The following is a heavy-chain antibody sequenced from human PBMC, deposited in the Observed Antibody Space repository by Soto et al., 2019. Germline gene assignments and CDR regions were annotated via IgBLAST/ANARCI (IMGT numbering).Heavy chain of an antibody. CDR1: GGSISSYY. CDR3: ARGTFGVVKY. D-gene: IGHD3-3*01. V-gene: IGHV4-59*01. CDR2: MYYSGST. Sequence: QVQLQESGPGLVKPSETLSLTCTVSGGSISSYYWSWIRQSPGKGLEWIGYMYYSGSTNYNPSLKSRGTISIDTSRNQFSMKLSSVTAADTAVYYSARGTFGVVKYWGQGTLVTVSS. J-gene: IGHJ4*02.